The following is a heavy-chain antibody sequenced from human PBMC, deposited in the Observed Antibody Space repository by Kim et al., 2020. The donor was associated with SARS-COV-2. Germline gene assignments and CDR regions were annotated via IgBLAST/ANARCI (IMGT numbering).Heavy chain of an antibody. D-gene: IGHD3-10*01. CDR3: AREGVLLWFGELSPSAFDI. J-gene: IGHJ3*02. V-gene: IGHV3-72*01. CDR2: TRNKANSYTT. Sequence: GGSLRLSCAASGFTFSDHYMDWVRQAPGKGLEWVGRTRNKANSYTTEYAASVKGRFTISRDDSKNSLYLQMNSLKTEDTAVYYCAREGVLLWFGELSPSAFDIWGQGTMVTVSS. CDR1: GFTFSDHY.